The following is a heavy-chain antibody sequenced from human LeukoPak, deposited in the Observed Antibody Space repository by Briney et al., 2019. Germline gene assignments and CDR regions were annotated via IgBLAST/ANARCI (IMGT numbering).Heavy chain of an antibody. CDR1: GGSFSGYY. V-gene: IGHV4-34*01. CDR2: INHSGST. Sequence: SETLSLTCAVYGGSFSGYYWSWIRQPPGKGLEWIGEINHSGSTNYNPSLKSRVTISVDTSKNQFSLKLSSVTAADTAVYYCAGAFPYWYCSGGSCYSGYWGQGTLVTVSS. CDR3: AGAFPYWYCSGGSCYSGY. J-gene: IGHJ4*02. D-gene: IGHD2-15*01.